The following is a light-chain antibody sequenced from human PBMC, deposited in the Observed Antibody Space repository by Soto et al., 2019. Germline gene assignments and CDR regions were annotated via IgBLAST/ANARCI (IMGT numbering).Light chain of an antibody. CDR3: QQYYNWPRT. CDR2: AAS. J-gene: IGKJ1*01. Sequence: EIGMTQSPATVSVSPGERATLSCRASQSVNSNFAWYQQKPGQAPRLLIYAASTRATGIPARFSGSGSGTEFTLTISSLQSEDFAVYYCQQYYNWPRTFGQGTKVDIK. CDR1: QSVNSN. V-gene: IGKV3-15*01.